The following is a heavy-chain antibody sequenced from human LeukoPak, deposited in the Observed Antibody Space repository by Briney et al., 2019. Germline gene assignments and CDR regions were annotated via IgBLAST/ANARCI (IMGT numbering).Heavy chain of an antibody. CDR1: GYSFTDYY. V-gene: IGHV1-2*02. CDR2: INPNSGGT. Sequence: APVKVSCKTSGYSFTDYYMHWVRQAPGQGLEWMGWINPNSGGTSSAQKFQGRVTMTRDTSITTVYMEVSWLTSDDTAIYHCARADRLHGGPYLIGPWGQGTLVTVSS. J-gene: IGHJ5*02. CDR3: ARADRLHGGPYLIGP. D-gene: IGHD2-21*01.